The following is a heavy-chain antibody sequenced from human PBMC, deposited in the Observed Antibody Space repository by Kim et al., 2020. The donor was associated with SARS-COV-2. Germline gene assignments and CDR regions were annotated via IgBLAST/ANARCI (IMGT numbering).Heavy chain of an antibody. CDR2: IYYSGST. V-gene: IGHV4-39*01. CDR1: GGSISSSSYY. Sequence: SETLSLTCTVSGGSISSSSYYWGWIRQPPGKGLEWIGSIYYSGSTYYNPSLKSRVTISVDTSKNQFSLKLSSVTAADTAVYYCASSLGYSSSGYWGQGTLVTVSS. J-gene: IGHJ4*02. CDR3: ASSLGYSSSGY. D-gene: IGHD6-13*01.